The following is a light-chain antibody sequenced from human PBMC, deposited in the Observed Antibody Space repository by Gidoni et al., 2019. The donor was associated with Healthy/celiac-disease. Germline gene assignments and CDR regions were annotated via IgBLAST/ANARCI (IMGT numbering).Light chain of an antibody. V-gene: IGKV4-1*01. CDR1: QSVLYSSNNKNY. J-gene: IGKJ1*01. Sequence: DIVMTQSPDSLAVSLGERATINCKSSQSVLYSSNNKNYLAWYQQKPGQPPKLLIYWASTRESGVPDRFSGSGSGTDFTLTISSLQAEDGAVYYCQQDYSTRTFGQGTKVEIK. CDR3: QQDYSTRT. CDR2: WAS.